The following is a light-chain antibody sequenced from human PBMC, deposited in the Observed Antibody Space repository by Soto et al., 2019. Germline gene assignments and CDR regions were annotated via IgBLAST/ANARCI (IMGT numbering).Light chain of an antibody. V-gene: IGKV1-12*01. Sequence: DIQMTQSPSSVSAFVGDRVTITCRASQGISRSLAWYQQKSGEAPKLLIYAASLLQSGVPSRFSGSGSGTDFTLTITRLQPEDFATYYCQQYSDFLISFGPGTTVDFK. CDR3: QQYSDFLIS. J-gene: IGKJ3*01. CDR1: QGISRS. CDR2: AAS.